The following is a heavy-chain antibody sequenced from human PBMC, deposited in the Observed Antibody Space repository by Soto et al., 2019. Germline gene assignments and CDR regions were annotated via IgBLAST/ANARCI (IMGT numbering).Heavy chain of an antibody. Sequence: QVNLVQSGAEVKKPGASVKVSCKGSGYAFTTYGITWARQAPGQGLEWMGWISAHNGNTNYAQKLQGRVTVTRDTSTSTAYMELRSLRSDDTAVYYCARGRYGDYWGQGALVTVSS. CDR1: GYAFTTYG. CDR2: ISAHNGNT. J-gene: IGHJ4*02. CDR3: ARGRYGDY. V-gene: IGHV1-18*01. D-gene: IGHD1-1*01.